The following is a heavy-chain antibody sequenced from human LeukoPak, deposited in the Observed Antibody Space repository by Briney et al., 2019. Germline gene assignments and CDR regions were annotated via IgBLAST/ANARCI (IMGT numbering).Heavy chain of an antibody. V-gene: IGHV3-11*01. D-gene: IGHD3-3*01. J-gene: IGHJ4*02. CDR2: ISSSGDTI. CDR3: ARGHHGLGY. Sequence: GGSLRLSCAASGLTFSDFYMSWIRQAPGKGLEWVSHISSSGDTIYYADSVRGRFTISRDNAKNSLYLQMNSLRADDTALYYCARGHHGLGYWGQGALVTVSS. CDR1: GLTFSDFY.